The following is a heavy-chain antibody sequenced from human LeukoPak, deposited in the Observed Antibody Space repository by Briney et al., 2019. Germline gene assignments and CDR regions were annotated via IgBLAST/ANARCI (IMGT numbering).Heavy chain of an antibody. CDR1: GYTFTNYY. V-gene: IGHV1-46*01. J-gene: IGHJ2*01. CDR2: INPSGGST. D-gene: IGHD2-21*02. CDR3: ARLGGGDCYKWCFDL. Sequence: ASVKVSCKASGYTFTNYYMHWVRQAPGQGLGWMGIINPSGGSTTYAQKFQGRVTITADKSTSTAYMELSSLRSEDTAVYYCARLGGGDCYKWCFDLWGRGTLVTVSS.